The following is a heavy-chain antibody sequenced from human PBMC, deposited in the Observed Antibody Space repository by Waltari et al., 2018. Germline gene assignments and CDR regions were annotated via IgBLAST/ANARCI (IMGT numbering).Heavy chain of an antibody. CDR1: GGSISSSSYY. CDR2: IYYSGVP. J-gene: IGHJ3*02. CDR3: ARPLGYCSGGSCVGDAFDI. V-gene: IGHV4-39*01. D-gene: IGHD2-15*01. Sequence: QLQLQESGPGLVKPSETLSLTCTVSGGSISSSSYYWGWIRQPPGKGLEGFGSIYYSGVPNYNPSLKSRVTISVDTSKNQFSLKLSSVTAADTAVYYCARPLGYCSGGSCVGDAFDIWGQGTMVTVSS.